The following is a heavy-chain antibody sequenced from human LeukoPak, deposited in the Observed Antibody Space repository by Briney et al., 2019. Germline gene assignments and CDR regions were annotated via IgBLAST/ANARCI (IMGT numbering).Heavy chain of an antibody. D-gene: IGHD3-10*01. J-gene: IGHJ4*02. CDR2: IYHSGST. CDR3: ARDNYYSPPDY. CDR1: GYSISSGYY. Sequence: SETLSLTCTVSGYSISSGYYWGWIRQPPGKGLEWIGSIYHSGSTYYNPSLKSRVTISVDTSKNQFSLKLSSVTAADTAVYYCARDNYYSPPDYWGQGTLVTVSS. V-gene: IGHV4-38-2*02.